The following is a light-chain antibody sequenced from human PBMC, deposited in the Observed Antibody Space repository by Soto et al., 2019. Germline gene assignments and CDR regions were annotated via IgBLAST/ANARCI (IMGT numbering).Light chain of an antibody. CDR1: QNINNY. Sequence: DIQITQSPTSLSSSLVDRVTITCQASQNINNYLNWYQQKPGRAPKLLIYDASNLEAGVPSRFRGSGSGTDFTFTISRLQTEDIATYYCQQYENLPTFGQGTRLEIK. J-gene: IGKJ5*01. CDR3: QQYENLPT. V-gene: IGKV1-33*01. CDR2: DAS.